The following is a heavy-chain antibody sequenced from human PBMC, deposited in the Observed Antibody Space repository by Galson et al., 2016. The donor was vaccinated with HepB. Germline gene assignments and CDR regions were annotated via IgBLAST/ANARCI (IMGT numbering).Heavy chain of an antibody. D-gene: IGHD5-12*01. CDR2: IHPADSDT. V-gene: IGHV5-51*01. J-gene: IGHJ4*02. CDR3: ARHRISGYRGHDSGSDY. Sequence: QSGAEVKKPGESLKISCKASGYSFTSQWIAWVRQMPGKGLEWMGVIHPADSDTTYSPSFQGQVTISADKSIGTAYLEWNSLKASDTAIYYCARHRISGYRGHDSGSDYWGQGSLVIVTS. CDR1: GYSFTSQW.